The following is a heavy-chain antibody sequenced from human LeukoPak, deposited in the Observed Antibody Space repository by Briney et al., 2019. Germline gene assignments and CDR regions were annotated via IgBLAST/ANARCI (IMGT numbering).Heavy chain of an antibody. V-gene: IGHV3-23*01. CDR1: GFTFSSYA. Sequence: GSLRLSCAASGFTFSSYAMSWVRHAPGKGLEWVSAISGSGGSTYYADSVKGRFTISRDNSKNTLYLQMNSLRAEDTAVYYCAAQFSSSTPFDYWGQGTLVTVSS. D-gene: IGHD2-2*01. CDR3: AAQFSSSTPFDY. J-gene: IGHJ4*02. CDR2: ISGSGGST.